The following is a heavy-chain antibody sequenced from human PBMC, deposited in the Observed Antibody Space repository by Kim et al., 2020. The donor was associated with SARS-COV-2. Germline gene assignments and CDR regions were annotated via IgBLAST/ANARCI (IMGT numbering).Heavy chain of an antibody. Sequence: GGSLRLSCAASKFTFSDYYMSWIRQAPGKGLEWVSYISSSGSTIYYADSVKGRFTISRDNAKNSLYLQMTRLRADDTAVYYCARVRGGYNWFDPWGQGNRVTVSA. J-gene: IGHJ5*02. D-gene: IGHD3-16*01. V-gene: IGHV3-11*01. CDR1: KFTFSDYY. CDR2: ISSSGSTI. CDR3: ARVRGGYNWFDP.